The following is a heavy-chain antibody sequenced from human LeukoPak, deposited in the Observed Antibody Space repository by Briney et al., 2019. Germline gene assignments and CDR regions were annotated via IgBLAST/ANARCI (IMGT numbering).Heavy chain of an antibody. CDR2: ISYDGSNK. J-gene: IGHJ6*02. CDR3: VKDLPSSHENYYYGMDV. V-gene: IGHV3-30*18. CDR1: GFTFSSYG. Sequence: GGSLRLSCAASGFTFSSYGMRWVRQAPGKGLEWVAVISYDGSNKYYADSVKGRFTISRDNSKNTLYLQMNSLRAEDTAVYYCVKDLPSSHENYYYGMDVWGQGTTVTVSS. D-gene: IGHD6-13*01.